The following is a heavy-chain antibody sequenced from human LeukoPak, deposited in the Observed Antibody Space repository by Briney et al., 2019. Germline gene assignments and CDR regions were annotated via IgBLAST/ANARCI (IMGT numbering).Heavy chain of an antibody. Sequence: GGSLRLSCAASGFTFSSYGMHWVRQAPGKGLEWVANIKQDGSEKHYVDSVKGRFTVSRDNAKNSLYLQMNSLRAEDTAVYYCAKAGIVVVTADPAVWGQGTLATVSS. CDR1: GFTFSSYG. CDR2: IKQDGSEK. D-gene: IGHD2-21*02. CDR3: AKAGIVVVTADPAV. V-gene: IGHV3-7*03. J-gene: IGHJ4*02.